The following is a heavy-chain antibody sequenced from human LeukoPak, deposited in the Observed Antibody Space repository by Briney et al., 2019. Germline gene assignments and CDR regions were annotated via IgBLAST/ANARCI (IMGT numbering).Heavy chain of an antibody. V-gene: IGHV3-23*01. D-gene: IGHD6-19*01. CDR2: ISAPGSTE. CDR3: VKGGSGWFFDY. Sequence: GGSLRLSCAASGFIFSTHHMTWVRQAPGKGLEWISSISAPGSTEYFADSVKGRFTISRDNSKNTLYLQMNSLRADDTALYYCVKGGSGWFFDYWGQGTPVTVSS. CDR1: GFIFSTHH. J-gene: IGHJ4*02.